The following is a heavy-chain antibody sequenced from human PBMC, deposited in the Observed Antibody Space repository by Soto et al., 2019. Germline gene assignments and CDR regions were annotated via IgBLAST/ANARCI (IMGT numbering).Heavy chain of an antibody. CDR3: ARTPRYDYVWGSYREEYYGMDV. CDR1: GYTFTSYG. J-gene: IGHJ6*02. Sequence: ASVKVSCKASGYTFTSYGISWVRQAPGQGLEWMGWISAYNGNTNYAQKLKGRVTMTTDTSTSTAYMELRSLRSDDTAVYYCARTPRYDYVWGSYREEYYGMDVWGQGTTVTVSS. CDR2: ISAYNGNT. D-gene: IGHD3-16*02. V-gene: IGHV1-18*01.